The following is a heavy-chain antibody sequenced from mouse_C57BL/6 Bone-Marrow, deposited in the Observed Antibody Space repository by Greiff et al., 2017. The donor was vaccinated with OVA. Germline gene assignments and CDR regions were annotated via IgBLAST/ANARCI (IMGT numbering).Heavy chain of an antibody. CDR2: ISSGGSYT. J-gene: IGHJ2*01. V-gene: IGHV5-6*01. D-gene: IGHD2-12*01. CDR1: GFTFSSYG. Sequence: EVQLVESGGDLVKPGGSLKLSCAASGFTFSSYGMSWVRQTPDKRLEWVATISSGGSYTYYPDSVKGRFTISRDNAKNTLYLQLSSLKSEDTAMYSCARYYSFDYWGQGTTLTVSS. CDR3: ARYYSFDY.